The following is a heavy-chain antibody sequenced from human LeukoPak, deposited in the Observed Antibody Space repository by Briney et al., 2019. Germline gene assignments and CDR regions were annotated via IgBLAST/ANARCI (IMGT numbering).Heavy chain of an antibody. CDR3: ARGMSSGRYAVDI. J-gene: IGHJ3*02. CDR1: GFTFSSYA. V-gene: IGHV3-30*04. D-gene: IGHD6-19*01. CDR2: ISHHAIHK. Sequence: SGGSLRLSCAASGFTFSSYAMHWVRQAPGKGLEWVAVISHHAIHKYYADSVKGRFTISRDSAKNSLYLQMNSLRAEDTAVYCCARGMSSGRYAVDIWGQGTMVTVSS.